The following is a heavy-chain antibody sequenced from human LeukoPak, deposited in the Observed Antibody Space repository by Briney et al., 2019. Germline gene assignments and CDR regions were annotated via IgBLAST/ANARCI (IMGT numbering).Heavy chain of an antibody. D-gene: IGHD6-13*01. J-gene: IGHJ4*02. CDR3: ATDTSYSWYDTFGEY. V-gene: IGHV1-18*01. CDR1: GYTFTSYG. CDR2: ISASNGNT. Sequence: ASVKISCTASGYTFTSYGISWVRQAPGQRLVWIGGISASNGNTDYAQKFQGRVTMTTDTSTTTAYMELRSLRSDDTAAYYCATDTSYSWYDTFGEYWGQGTLVTVSS.